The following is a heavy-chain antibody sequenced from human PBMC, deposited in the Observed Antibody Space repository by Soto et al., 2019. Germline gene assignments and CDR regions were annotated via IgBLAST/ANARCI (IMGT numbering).Heavy chain of an antibody. D-gene: IGHD2-2*01. V-gene: IGHV1-69*01. CDR3: ARDWSRDIVVVPALYGMDV. CDR2: IIPIFGTA. Sequence: QVQLVQSGAEVKKPGSSVKVSCKASGGTFSSYAISWVRQAPGQGLEWMGGIIPIFGTANYAQKFQGRVTITADESTSTAYMELSSLRSEDTAVHYCARDWSRDIVVVPALYGMDVWGQGTTVTVSS. CDR1: GGTFSSYA. J-gene: IGHJ6*02.